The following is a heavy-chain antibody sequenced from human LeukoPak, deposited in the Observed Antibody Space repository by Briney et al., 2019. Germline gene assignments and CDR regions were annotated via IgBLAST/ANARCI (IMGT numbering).Heavy chain of an antibody. CDR2: ISSSSSYT. CDR1: GFTFSDYY. Sequence: GGSLRLSCAASGFTFSDYYMSWIRQAPGKGLEWVSYISSSSSYTSYADSVKGRFTISRDNAKNSLYLQMNSLRAEDTAVYYCARDGRSGPNWFDPWGQGTLVTVSS. J-gene: IGHJ5*02. D-gene: IGHD7-27*01. V-gene: IGHV3-11*06. CDR3: ARDGRSGPNWFDP.